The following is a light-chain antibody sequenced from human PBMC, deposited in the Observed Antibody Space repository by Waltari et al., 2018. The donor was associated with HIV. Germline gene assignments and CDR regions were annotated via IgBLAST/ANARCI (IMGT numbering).Light chain of an antibody. CDR1: RSLLYMTNNKNS. CDR3: QQYYSTPRT. Sequence: DIVMTQSPDSLSFSLGAGATINCRSSRSLLYMTNNKNSLAWYQQKPGQPPKLLFYWASTRESGVSNRFSGSESGTNFTLTISDLQADDVALYYCQQYYSTPRTFGQGTRLEI. CDR2: WAS. J-gene: IGKJ2*01. V-gene: IGKV4-1*01.